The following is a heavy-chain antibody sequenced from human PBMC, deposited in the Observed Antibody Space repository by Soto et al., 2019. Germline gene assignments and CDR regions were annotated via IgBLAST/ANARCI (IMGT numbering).Heavy chain of an antibody. J-gene: IGHJ5*02. CDR1: GFSLSTSGVG. V-gene: IGHV2-5*02. D-gene: IGHD4-17*01. CDR2: IYLDDDK. Sequence: QITLKESGPTLVKPTQPLTLTCTFSGFSLSTSGVGVAWIRQPPGKALEWLALIYLDDDKRYSPSLKSRLTITKHTSKNQVVLTMTGMDPVDTATYSCARSSYGDYEANWFDPWGQGTLVTVSS. CDR3: ARSSYGDYEANWFDP.